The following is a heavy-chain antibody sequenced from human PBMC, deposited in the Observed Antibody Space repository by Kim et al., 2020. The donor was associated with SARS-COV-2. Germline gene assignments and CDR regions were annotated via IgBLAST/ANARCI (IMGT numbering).Heavy chain of an antibody. CDR1: GFTFSSFA. CDR3: ARPGEFHDGFDV. Sequence: GGSLRLSCAASGFTFSSFAMNWVRQAPGKGLEWISCIRGIGVSTFYADSVKGRFTISRDNSENTLSLQMHSLRAEDTAVYFCARPGEFHDGFDVWGQGAMVTVSS. J-gene: IGHJ3*01. D-gene: IGHD2-21*01. CDR2: IRGIGVST. V-gene: IGHV3-23*01.